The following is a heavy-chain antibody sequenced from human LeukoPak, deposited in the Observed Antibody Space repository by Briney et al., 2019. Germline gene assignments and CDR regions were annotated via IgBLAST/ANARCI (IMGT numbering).Heavy chain of an antibody. CDR1: GYTFTSYS. D-gene: IGHD5-12*01. CDR3: ARGWATINY. CDR2: INPSGGST. J-gene: IGHJ4*02. V-gene: IGHV1-46*01. Sequence: GASVKVSRKASGYTFTSYSMYWVRQAPGQGLEWMGVINPSGGSTTYAQKFQGRVTMTSDTSTSTAYMELSSLRSEDTAVYYCARGWATINYWGQGTLVIVSS.